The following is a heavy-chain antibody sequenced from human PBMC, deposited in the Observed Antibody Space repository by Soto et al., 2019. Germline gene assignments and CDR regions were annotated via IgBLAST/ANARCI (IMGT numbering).Heavy chain of an antibody. CDR3: ARESSGWYSRSHPYYFDY. Sequence: PGGSLRLSCAASAFTFSSYGMHWVRQAPSKGLEWVAVIWYDGSNKYYADSVKGRFTISRDNSKNTLYLQMNSLRAEDTAVYYCARESSGWYSRSHPYYFDYWGQGTLVTVSS. CDR1: AFTFSSYG. V-gene: IGHV3-33*01. CDR2: IWYDGSNK. J-gene: IGHJ4*02. D-gene: IGHD6-19*01.